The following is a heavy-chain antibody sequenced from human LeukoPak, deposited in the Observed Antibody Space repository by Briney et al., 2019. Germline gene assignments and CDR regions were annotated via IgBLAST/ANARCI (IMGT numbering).Heavy chain of an antibody. Sequence: GGSLRLSCAASGFTFSSYSMNWVRQAPGKGLEWVSYISSSSRTIYYADSVKGRFTISRDNAKNSLYLQMNSLRAKDTAVYYCATDSSLAFDIWGQGTMVTVSS. CDR3: ATDSSLAFDI. CDR1: GFTFSSYS. D-gene: IGHD3-22*01. V-gene: IGHV3-48*01. CDR2: ISSSSRTI. J-gene: IGHJ3*02.